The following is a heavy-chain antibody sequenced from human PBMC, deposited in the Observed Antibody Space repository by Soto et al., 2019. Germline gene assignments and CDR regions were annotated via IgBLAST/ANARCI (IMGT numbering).Heavy chain of an antibody. D-gene: IGHD1-7*01. CDR1: GFTFSSYA. Sequence: GSLRLSCAASGFTFSSYAMSWVRQAPGKGLEWVSAISGSGGSTYYADSVKGRFTISRDNSKNTLYLQMNSLRAEDTAVYYCAKPPSFDGTTYYGMDVWGQGTTVTVSS. V-gene: IGHV3-23*01. J-gene: IGHJ6*02. CDR2: ISGSGGST. CDR3: AKPPSFDGTTYYGMDV.